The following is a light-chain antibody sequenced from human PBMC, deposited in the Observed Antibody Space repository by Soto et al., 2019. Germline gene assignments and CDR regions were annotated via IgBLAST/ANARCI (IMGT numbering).Light chain of an antibody. CDR1: LSVSSN. Sequence: ETVMTQSPATLSVSPGERATLSCRASLSVSSNLAWYQQKPGQAPRLLIYGTSTRATGIPARFSGSGSGAEFTLTISSLQSEDFAVYYCQQYNNWPGTFGQGTKVEIK. CDR2: GTS. J-gene: IGKJ1*01. CDR3: QQYNNWPGT. V-gene: IGKV3-15*01.